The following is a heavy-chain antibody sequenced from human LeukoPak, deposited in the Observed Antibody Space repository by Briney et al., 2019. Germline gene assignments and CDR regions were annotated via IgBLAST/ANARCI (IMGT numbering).Heavy chain of an antibody. J-gene: IGHJ6*02. CDR3: ARTRPDYYYGLDV. CDR2: IGIAGDT. D-gene: IGHD6-6*01. CDR1: AFAFSTYD. Sequence: PGGSLRLSCAAPAFAFSTYDMHWVRHTTGKGLEWVSAIGIAGDTYYAGSVKGRFTISRENAKNSLYLQMHSLRAEDTAVYYCARTRPDYYYGLDVWGPGATVTVSS. V-gene: IGHV3-13*01.